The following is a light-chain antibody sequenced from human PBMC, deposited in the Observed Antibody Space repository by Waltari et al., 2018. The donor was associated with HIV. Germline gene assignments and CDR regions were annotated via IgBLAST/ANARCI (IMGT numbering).Light chain of an antibody. J-gene: IGLJ3*02. Sequence: QVVVTQEPSLSVSPGGTVTVTCASVTGSVSRNHYTHWIQLKPGQAPWTLIYETEKRHPWTAGRFAGSLIGGRAALMLAGALPDDEADYYCLLSYSGVRVFGGGTRLTV. V-gene: IGLV7-46*01. CDR2: ETE. CDR1: TGSVSRNHY. CDR3: LLSYSGVRV.